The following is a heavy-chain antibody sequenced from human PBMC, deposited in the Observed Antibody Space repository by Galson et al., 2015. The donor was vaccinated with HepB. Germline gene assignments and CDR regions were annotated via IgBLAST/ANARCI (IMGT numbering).Heavy chain of an antibody. CDR3: AKDRSIGVDLDF. Sequence: SLRLSCAASGFTFSDYYMSWIRQAPGKGLEWVSYISSDSTYTDYADSVKGRITISRDNSKNTLYLQMDSLRAEDTAVYYCAKDRSIGVDLDFWGQGTLVTVSS. CDR1: GFTFSDYY. CDR2: ISSDSTYT. J-gene: IGHJ4*02. V-gene: IGHV3-11*06. D-gene: IGHD6-19*01.